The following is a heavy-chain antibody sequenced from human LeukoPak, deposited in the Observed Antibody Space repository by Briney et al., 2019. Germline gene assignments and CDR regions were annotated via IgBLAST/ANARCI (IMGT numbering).Heavy chain of an antibody. CDR1: GGSISSSTYY. D-gene: IGHD2-2*01. V-gene: IGHV4-39*07. J-gene: IGHJ6*02. CDR3: ARDAGHQLSRRNYYAMDV. CDR2: IYYGGST. Sequence: SETLSLTCTVSGGSISSSTYYWGCIRQPPGKGLECIGSIYYGGSTYYNSSLKSRVTISVDIPKNQFSLKVSSVTAADTAVYYCARDAGHQLSRRNYYAMDVWGQGTTVTVSS.